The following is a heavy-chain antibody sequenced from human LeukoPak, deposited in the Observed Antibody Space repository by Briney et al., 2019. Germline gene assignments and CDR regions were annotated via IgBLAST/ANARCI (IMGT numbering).Heavy chain of an antibody. CDR1: GGSFSGYY. Sequence: SETLSLTCAVYGGSFSGYYWSWIRQPPGKGLEWIGEINHSGSTNYNPSLKSRVTISVDTSKNQFSLKLSSVTAADTAVYYCARDLYYYDSSGYYSYYFDYWGQGTLVTVSS. D-gene: IGHD3-22*01. CDR2: INHSGST. CDR3: ARDLYYYDSSGYYSYYFDY. V-gene: IGHV4-34*01. J-gene: IGHJ4*02.